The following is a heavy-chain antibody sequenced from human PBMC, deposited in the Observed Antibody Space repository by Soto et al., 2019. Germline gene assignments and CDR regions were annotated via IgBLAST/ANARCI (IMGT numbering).Heavy chain of an antibody. CDR3: ARPGGSGWFYFDS. CDR2: FYYSGST. D-gene: IGHD6-13*01. Sequence: PSETLSLTCTVSGDSISTNSYSWGWIRQPPGQGLEWIGLFYYSGSTHYNPSLKSRLTVSVDTSKNQFSLKLTSVTAADTAVYYCARPGGSGWFYFDSWGQGSQVTVSS. J-gene: IGHJ4*02. V-gene: IGHV4-39*01. CDR1: GDSISTNSYS.